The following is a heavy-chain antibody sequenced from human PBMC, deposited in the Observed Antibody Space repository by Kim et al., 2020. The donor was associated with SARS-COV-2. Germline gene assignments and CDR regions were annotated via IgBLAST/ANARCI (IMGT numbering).Heavy chain of an antibody. J-gene: IGHJ3*02. CDR3: ARVYDSSGDI. D-gene: IGHD3-22*01. CDR1: GGSFSGYY. Sequence: SETLSLTCAVYGGSFSGYYWSWIRQPPGKGLEWIGEINHSGSTNYNPSLKSRVTISVDTSKNQFSLKLSSVTAADTAVYYCARVYDSSGDIWGQGTMVTVSS. V-gene: IGHV4-34*01. CDR2: INHSGST.